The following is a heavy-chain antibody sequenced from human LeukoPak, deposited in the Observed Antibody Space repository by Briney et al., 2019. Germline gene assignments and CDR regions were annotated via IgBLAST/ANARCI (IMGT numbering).Heavy chain of an antibody. V-gene: IGHV4-4*07. CDR3: ARGPSPDLDY. J-gene: IGHJ4*02. CDR1: GDSISSYY. CDR2: IHPSGST. Sequence: SETLSLTCTVYGDSISSYYWSWIRQPAGKGLEWIGRIHPSGSTNYNPSLKSRVTLSVDTSKNEFSLKLSSVTAADTAVYYCARGPSPDLDYWGRGTLVTVSS.